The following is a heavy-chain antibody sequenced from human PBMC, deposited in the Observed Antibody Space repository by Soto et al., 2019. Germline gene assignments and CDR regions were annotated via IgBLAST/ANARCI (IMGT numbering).Heavy chain of an antibody. J-gene: IGHJ5*02. D-gene: IGHD3-3*01. CDR2: IYYSGST. Sequence: QVQLQESGPGLVKPSETLSLTCTVSGGSISSYYWSWIRQPPGKGLEWIGYIYYSGSTNYNPSLKSRVTISVDTSKNQFSLKLSSVTAADTAVYYCARVRTIFGVVTNWFDPWGQGTLVTVSS. CDR3: ARVRTIFGVVTNWFDP. CDR1: GGSISSYY. V-gene: IGHV4-59*01.